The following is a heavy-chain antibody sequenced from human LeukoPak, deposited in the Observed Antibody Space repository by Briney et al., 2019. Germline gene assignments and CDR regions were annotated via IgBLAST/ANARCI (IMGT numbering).Heavy chain of an antibody. Sequence: SETLSLTCTVSGGSLSSYYWSWIRQPAGKGLEWIGRIYTSGSTNYNPSLKSRVTMSVDTSKNQFSLKLSSVTAADTAVYYCARGLYYDILTGLLEGWFDPWGQGTLVTVSS. CDR3: ARGLYYDILTGLLEGWFDP. CDR1: GGSLSSYY. CDR2: IYTSGST. J-gene: IGHJ5*02. V-gene: IGHV4-4*07. D-gene: IGHD3-9*01.